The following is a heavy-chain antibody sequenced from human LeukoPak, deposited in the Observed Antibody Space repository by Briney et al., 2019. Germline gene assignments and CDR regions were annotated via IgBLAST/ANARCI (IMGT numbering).Heavy chain of an antibody. CDR1: GGSISSYY. CDR3: ARGLRMGWDLLRPNWFDP. D-gene: IGHD1-26*01. Sequence: SETLSLTCTVSGGSISSYYWSWIRQPPGKGLEWIGFIYYSGSTTYNPSLKSRVTMSVDTSKNQFSLKLSSVTTADTAVYYCARGLRMGWDLLRPNWFDPWGQGTLVTVSS. V-gene: IGHV4-59*01. J-gene: IGHJ5*02. CDR2: IYYSGST.